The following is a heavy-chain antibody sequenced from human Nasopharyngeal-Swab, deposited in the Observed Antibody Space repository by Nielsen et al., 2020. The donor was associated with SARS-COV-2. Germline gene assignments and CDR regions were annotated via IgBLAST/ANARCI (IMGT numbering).Heavy chain of an antibody. J-gene: IGHJ4*02. CDR3: ARDLQNSGFDY. Sequence: SETLSLTCTVSDGSISSYYWSWIRQPAGKGLEWIGRIYSSGTTDYNPSLKSRVTMSVDTSKNQFSLRLTSVTAADTVVYYCARDLQNSGFDYWGQGTLVTVSS. V-gene: IGHV4-4*07. CDR2: IYSSGTT. CDR1: DGSISSYY.